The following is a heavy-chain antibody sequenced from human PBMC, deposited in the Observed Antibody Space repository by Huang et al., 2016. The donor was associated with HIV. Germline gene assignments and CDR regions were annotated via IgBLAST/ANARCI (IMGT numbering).Heavy chain of an antibody. CDR3: ARMPTPSYYDTWSLSPVEEDFFYYNLDV. V-gene: IGHV4-34*02. Sequence: QVRLEQWGQGLLKPSETLSLTCAVYGASFNTYYWSWVRQSPAKGLEWIGEVKHGVSTNSNPSLKSRVTMTVDTSKNQFYLKFRAMTAADAAIYYCARMPTPSYYDTWSLSPVEEDFFYYNLDVWGQGTPVSVSS. CDR2: VKHGVST. CDR1: GASFNTYY. D-gene: IGHD3-3*01. J-gene: IGHJ6*02.